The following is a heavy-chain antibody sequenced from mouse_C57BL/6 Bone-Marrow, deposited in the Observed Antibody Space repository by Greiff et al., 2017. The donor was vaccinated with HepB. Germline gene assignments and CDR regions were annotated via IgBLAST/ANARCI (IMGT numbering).Heavy chain of an antibody. D-gene: IGHD1-1*02. CDR2: IDPENGDT. CDR3: TTLRGLWDWFAY. V-gene: IGHV14-4*01. CDR1: GFNIKDDY. J-gene: IGHJ3*01. Sequence: VQLQQSGAELVRPGASVKLSCTASGFNIKDDYMHWVKQRPEQGLEWIGWIDPENGDTEYASKFQGKATITADTSSNTAYLQLSSLTSEDTAVYYCTTLRGLWDWFAYWGQGTRVTVSA.